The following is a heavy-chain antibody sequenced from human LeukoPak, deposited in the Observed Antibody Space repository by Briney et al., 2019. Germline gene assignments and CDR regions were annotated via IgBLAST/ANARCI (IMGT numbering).Heavy chain of an antibody. CDR1: GFSLNSYG. CDR3: ARTRGSHPSPFDS. D-gene: IGHD3-10*01. CDR2: ISDDGSDK. V-gene: IGHV3-30*03. J-gene: IGHJ4*02. Sequence: PGGSLRLSCGGSGFSLNSYGIHWVRQAPGKGLEWLAAISDDGSDKYYSDSVRGRFTISRDNSRNMVYLQMSSLRAEDTAVYYCARTRGSHPSPFDSWGQGTLVTVSP.